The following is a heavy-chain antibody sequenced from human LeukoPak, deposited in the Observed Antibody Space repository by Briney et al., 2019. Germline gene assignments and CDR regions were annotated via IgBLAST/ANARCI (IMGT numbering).Heavy chain of an antibody. CDR3: AKFRRGAVPDY. CDR1: GLTFSSYT. J-gene: IGHJ4*02. D-gene: IGHD6-19*01. Sequence: GGSLRLSCAASGLTFSSYTMHWVRQAPGKGLEWVSSISSGSGYIYYADSVKGRFSISRDNAKSSLFLQMNSLRAEDTAVYYCAKFRRGAVPDYWGQGTLVTVSS. V-gene: IGHV3-21*06. CDR2: ISSGSGYI.